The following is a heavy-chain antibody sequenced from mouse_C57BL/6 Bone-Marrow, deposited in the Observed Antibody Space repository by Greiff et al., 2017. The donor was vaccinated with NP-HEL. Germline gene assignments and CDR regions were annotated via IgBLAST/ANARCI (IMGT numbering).Heavy chain of an antibody. V-gene: IGHV7-1*01. D-gene: IGHD4-1*01. CDR3: ARDNWDWYFDV. J-gene: IGHJ1*03. CDR2: SRNKANDYTT. Sequence: EVKVVESGGGLVQSGRSLRLSCATSGFTFSDFYMEWVRQAPGKGLEWIAASRNKANDYTTEYSASVKGRFIVSRDTSQSILYLQMNALRAEETAIYYCARDNWDWYFDVGGTGTTVTVSS. CDR1: GFTFSDFY.